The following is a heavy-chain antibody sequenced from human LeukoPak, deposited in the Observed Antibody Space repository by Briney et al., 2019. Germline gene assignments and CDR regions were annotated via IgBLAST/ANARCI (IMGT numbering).Heavy chain of an antibody. Sequence: SETLSLTCTVSGGSISSSSYYWVWIRQPPGKGLEWIGTIYYTGSHYYNPSLKSRVTISIDTSKNQFSLTLSSVTAADTAVYYCARRGGYYGSGKTYWFDPWGQGTLVTVSS. V-gene: IGHV4-39*01. J-gene: IGHJ5*02. CDR3: ARRGGYYGSGKTYWFDP. CDR2: IYYTGSH. CDR1: GGSISSSSYY. D-gene: IGHD3-10*01.